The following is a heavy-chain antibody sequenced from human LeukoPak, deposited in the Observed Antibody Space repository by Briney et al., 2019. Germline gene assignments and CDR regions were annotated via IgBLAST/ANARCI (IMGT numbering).Heavy chain of an antibody. V-gene: IGHV4-61*02. D-gene: IGHD4-11*01. Sequence: KPSQTLSLTCTASGDSMRSGSFYWNWMRQPAGKGLEWIGRIYSTGASNYNPSLKSRVTMSADTSRNQFSLKLNSVTAADTAVYYCARELTYSNYGLYLDWGQGALVIVSS. CDR2: IYSTGAS. J-gene: IGHJ4*02. CDR1: GDSMRSGSFY. CDR3: ARELTYSNYGLYLD.